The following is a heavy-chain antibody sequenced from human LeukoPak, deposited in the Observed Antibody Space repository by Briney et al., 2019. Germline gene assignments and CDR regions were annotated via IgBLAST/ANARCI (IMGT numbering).Heavy chain of an antibody. CDR3: ARADWSGPDAFDI. CDR2: ISAYNGNT. J-gene: IGHJ3*02. Sequence: ASVKVSCEASGYTFTNYGISWMRQAPGQGLEWMGWISAYNGNTNYAQKLQGRVTMTTDTSTSTAYMELRSLRSDDTAVYYCARADWSGPDAFDIWGQGTMVTVSS. CDR1: GYTFTNYG. V-gene: IGHV1-18*01. D-gene: IGHD3-3*01.